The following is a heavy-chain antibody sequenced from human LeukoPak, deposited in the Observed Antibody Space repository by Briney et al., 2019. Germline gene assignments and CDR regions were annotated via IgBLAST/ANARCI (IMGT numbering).Heavy chain of an antibody. CDR1: GFTFSSYA. Sequence: GGSLRLSCAASGFTFSSYAMHWVRQAPGKGLEWVAVISYDGSNKYYADSVKGRFTISRDNSKNTLYLQMNSLRAEDTAVYYCARQKRGYSYDSYYFYYMDVWGKGTTVTISS. V-gene: IGHV3-30*04. D-gene: IGHD5-18*01. J-gene: IGHJ6*03. CDR2: ISYDGSNK. CDR3: ARQKRGYSYDSYYFYYMDV.